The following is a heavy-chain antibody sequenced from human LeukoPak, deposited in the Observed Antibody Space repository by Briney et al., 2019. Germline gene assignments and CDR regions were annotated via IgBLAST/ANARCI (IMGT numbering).Heavy chain of an antibody. CDR3: AKDGGEWELYG. J-gene: IGHJ4*02. CDR2: IKQDGSEK. CDR1: GFTFSSYW. Sequence: GGSLRLSCAASGFTFSSYWMSWVRQAPGKGLEWVANIKQDGSEKYYVDSVKGRFTISRDNSKNTLYLQMNSLRAEDTAVYYCAKDGGEWELYGWGQGTLVTVSS. D-gene: IGHD1-26*01. V-gene: IGHV3-7*01.